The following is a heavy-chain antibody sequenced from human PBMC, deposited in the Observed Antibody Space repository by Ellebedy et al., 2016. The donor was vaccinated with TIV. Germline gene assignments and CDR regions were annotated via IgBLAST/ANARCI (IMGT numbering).Heavy chain of an antibody. J-gene: IGHJ6*02. V-gene: IGHV3-21*01. CDR2: ISSSSSYI. D-gene: IGHD6-19*01. CDR3: ARDLERWLGDYYYYYGMDV. CDR1: GFTFSSYS. Sequence: GESLKISXAASGFTFSSYSMNWVRQAPGKGLEWVSSISSSSSYIYYADSVKGRFTISRDNAKNSLYLQMNSLRAEDTAVYYCARDLERWLGDYYYYYGMDVWGQGTTVTVSS.